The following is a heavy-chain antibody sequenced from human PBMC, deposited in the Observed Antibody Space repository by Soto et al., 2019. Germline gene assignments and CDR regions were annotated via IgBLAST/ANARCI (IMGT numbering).Heavy chain of an antibody. CDR1: GFTFSSYA. CDR2: ISNDEGDY. D-gene: IGHD3-3*01. Sequence: GGSLRLSCAASGFTFSSYAMHWVRRAPGKGLEWVAVISNDEGDYKYADSVKGRFTISRDNSKNTLYLQMNSLRAEDTAVYYCAKEFWRGLFDYRGQGSLVIVSS. V-gene: IGHV3-30*18. CDR3: AKEFWRGLFDY. J-gene: IGHJ4*02.